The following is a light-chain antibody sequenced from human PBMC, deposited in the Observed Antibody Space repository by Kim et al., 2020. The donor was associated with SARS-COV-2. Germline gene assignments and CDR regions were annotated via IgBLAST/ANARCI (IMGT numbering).Light chain of an antibody. Sequence: DIQMAQSPSSLSASVGDRVTITCRASQDITNYLNWYQQKPGKAPELLIYDASSLEAGVPSRFSGSGYGTDFTFTISSLQTEDIATYYCQQSANLPFTFGPGTKVDIK. V-gene: IGKV1-33*01. CDR1: QDITNY. J-gene: IGKJ3*01. CDR3: QQSANLPFT. CDR2: DAS.